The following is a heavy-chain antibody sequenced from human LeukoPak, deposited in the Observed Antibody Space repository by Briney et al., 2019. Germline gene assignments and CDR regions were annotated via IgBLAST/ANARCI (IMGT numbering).Heavy chain of an antibody. D-gene: IGHD2-2*01. J-gene: IGHJ5*02. CDR1: GFTFSSYN. CDR3: ARVIRPCSGTSCSRGWFDP. CDR2: ISSSGRTI. Sequence: GGSLRLSCAASGFTFSSYNMNWVRQAPGKGLEWVSYISSSGRTIYYADSVKGRFTISRDNAKNLLYLQMNSLRAEDAAIYYCARVIRPCSGTSCSRGWFDPWGQGTLVTVSS. V-gene: IGHV3-48*01.